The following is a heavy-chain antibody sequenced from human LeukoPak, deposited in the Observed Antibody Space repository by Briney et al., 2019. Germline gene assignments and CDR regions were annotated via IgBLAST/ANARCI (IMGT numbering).Heavy chain of an antibody. CDR3: ARDNGDAPFDY. D-gene: IGHD4-17*01. J-gene: IGHJ4*02. CDR1: GFTSSSYS. Sequence: GGSLRLSCAASGFTSSSYSMNWVRQAPGKGLEWVSYISSSSSTIYYADSVKGRFTISRDNAKNSLYLQMNSLRAEDTAVYYCARDNGDAPFDYWGQGTLVTVSS. V-gene: IGHV3-48*01. CDR2: ISSSSSTI.